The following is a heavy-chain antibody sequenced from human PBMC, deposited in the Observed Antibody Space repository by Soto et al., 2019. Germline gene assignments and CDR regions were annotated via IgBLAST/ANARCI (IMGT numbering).Heavy chain of an antibody. J-gene: IGHJ6*02. D-gene: IGHD1-7*01. V-gene: IGHV3-11*06. CDR2: ISGSSSDT. CDR1: GFSFSDNY. Sequence: PGGSLRLSCAASGFSFSDNYMNWIRQAPGKGLEWLSYISGSSSDTNYADSVKGRFTISRDNAKNTLYLQMNSLRAEDTAVYYCARDQSRLELHVDRLDVWGQGTTVTVSS. CDR3: ARDQSRLELHVDRLDV.